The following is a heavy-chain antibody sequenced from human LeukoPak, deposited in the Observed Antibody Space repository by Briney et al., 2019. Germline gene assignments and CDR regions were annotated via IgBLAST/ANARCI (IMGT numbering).Heavy chain of an antibody. CDR3: ARDRAAYDSSGYYPRDYYYMDV. CDR2: ISSSGSTI. CDR1: GFTFSSYE. D-gene: IGHD3-22*01. Sequence: PGGSLRLSCAASGFTFSSYEMNWVRQAPGKGLEWVSYISSSGSTIYYADSVKGRFTISRDNAKDSLYLQMNSLRAEDTAVYYCARDRAAYDSSGYYPRDYYYMDVWAKGPRSPSP. J-gene: IGHJ6*03. V-gene: IGHV3-48*03.